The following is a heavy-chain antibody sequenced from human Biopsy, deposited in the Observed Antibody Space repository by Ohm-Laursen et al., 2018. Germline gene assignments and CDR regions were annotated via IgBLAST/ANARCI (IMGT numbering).Heavy chain of an antibody. J-gene: IGHJ4*02. Sequence: SSVKVSCKTSTGTFDSYGVTWARQAPGHGLEWMGRIIPILRTTTYAPKFQGRVTFTADKSSSTAYLELSSLTSEDTAMFYCAREAIGYQLPCDDWGQGTLVSVSS. V-gene: IGHV1-69*04. D-gene: IGHD2-15*01. CDR2: IIPILRTT. CDR3: AREAIGYQLPCDD. CDR1: TGTFDSYG.